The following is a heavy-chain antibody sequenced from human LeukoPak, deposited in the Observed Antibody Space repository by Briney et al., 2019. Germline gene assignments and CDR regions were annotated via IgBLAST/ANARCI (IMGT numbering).Heavy chain of an antibody. CDR2: INHSGRS. J-gene: IGHJ4*02. CDR3: ARDPCSSVDCPLHY. CDR1: GGSLSGAY. V-gene: IGHV4-34*01. D-gene: IGHD6-19*01. Sequence: PSETLSLTCAVYGGSLSGAYCTWIRQTPEKGLEWIGEINHSGRSNYNPSLEPRVTISLDKSQNHFSLMVTSVTAADSAVYYCARDPCSSVDCPLHYWGQGTQVTVSS.